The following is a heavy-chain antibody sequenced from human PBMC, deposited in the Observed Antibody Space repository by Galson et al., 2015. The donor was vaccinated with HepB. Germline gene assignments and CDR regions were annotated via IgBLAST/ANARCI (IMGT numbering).Heavy chain of an antibody. CDR3: ARGVSLIDDYGDDV. Sequence: SVKVSCKASGYTFTSHGISWVRQARGQGLEWMGWINPYNGNTNTAQRFQGRLTMTTDASASTAFMDLRSLTSDDTAVYYCARGVSLIDDYGDDVWGQGTLVTVSS. D-gene: IGHD4-17*01. CDR1: GYTFTSHG. J-gene: IGHJ4*02. V-gene: IGHV1-18*01. CDR2: INPYNGNT.